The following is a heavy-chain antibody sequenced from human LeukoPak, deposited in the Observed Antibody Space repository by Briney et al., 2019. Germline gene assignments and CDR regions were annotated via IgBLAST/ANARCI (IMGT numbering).Heavy chain of an antibody. CDR3: ARHGGSRGGYGMDV. D-gene: IGHD3-10*01. CDR2: IYYSGST. V-gene: IGHV4-59*08. Sequence: SETLSLTCTVSGGSISSYYWSWIRQPPGKGLEWIGYIYYSGSTNYNPSLKSRVTISVDTSMNQFSLKLSSVTAADTAVYYCARHGGSRGGYGMDVWGQGTTVTVSS. J-gene: IGHJ6*02. CDR1: GGSISSYY.